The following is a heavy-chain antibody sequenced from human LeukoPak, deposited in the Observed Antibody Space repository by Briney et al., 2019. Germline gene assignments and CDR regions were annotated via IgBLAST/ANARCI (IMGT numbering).Heavy chain of an antibody. Sequence: ASVKVSCTASGYTFTDYYIHWVRQAPGQGLEWMGWINPKSGDTTYAQKFQGRVTMTRDTSISTAYMELSRLRSDDTAVYYCARDSDGSGSYYSPGDWFDPWGQGTLVTVSS. D-gene: IGHD3-10*01. V-gene: IGHV1-2*02. CDR3: ARDSDGSGSYYSPGDWFDP. CDR2: INPKSGDT. CDR1: GYTFTDYY. J-gene: IGHJ5*02.